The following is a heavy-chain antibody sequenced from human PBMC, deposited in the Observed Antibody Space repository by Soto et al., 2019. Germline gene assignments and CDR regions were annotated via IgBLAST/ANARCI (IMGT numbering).Heavy chain of an antibody. Sequence: QVQLVESGGGVVQPGASLTLSCVASGFRFSGFGMHWVRQAPGKGLEWVAVISFDASEKFYVDSVKGRFSISRDDSHSKVFLQMNSLRREDTGVYYCARDLGGYVHLWDKSNYWGQGTLVNVS. CDR2: ISFDASEK. J-gene: IGHJ1*01. D-gene: IGHD5-12*01. CDR1: GFRFSGFG. CDR3: ARDLGGYVHLWDKSNY. V-gene: IGHV3-30*04.